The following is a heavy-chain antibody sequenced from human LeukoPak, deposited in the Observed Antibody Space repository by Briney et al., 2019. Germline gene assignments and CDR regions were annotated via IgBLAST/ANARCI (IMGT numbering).Heavy chain of an antibody. J-gene: IGHJ4*02. D-gene: IGHD6-19*01. CDR1: GFTFSSYA. Sequence: GGSLRLSCAASGFTFSSYAMSWVRQAPGKGLEWVSSIGSSSNYIYYADSVKGRFTISRDNAKNSLYLQMNSLRAEDTAVYYCARGRYSSGWSDFDFWGQGTLVTVSS. V-gene: IGHV3-21*01. CDR3: ARGRYSSGWSDFDF. CDR2: IGSSSNYI.